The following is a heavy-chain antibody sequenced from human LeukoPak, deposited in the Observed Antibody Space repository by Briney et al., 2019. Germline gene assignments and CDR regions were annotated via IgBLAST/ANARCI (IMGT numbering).Heavy chain of an antibody. Sequence: SETLSLTCTVSGGSISSYYWSWIRQPPGKGLEWIGYIYYSGSTNYNPSLKSRVTISVHTSKNQFSLKLSSVTAADTAVYYCAREEGGAFDIWGQGTMVTVSS. CDR1: GGSISSYY. CDR2: IYYSGST. D-gene: IGHD3-16*01. J-gene: IGHJ3*02. V-gene: IGHV4-59*01. CDR3: AREEGGAFDI.